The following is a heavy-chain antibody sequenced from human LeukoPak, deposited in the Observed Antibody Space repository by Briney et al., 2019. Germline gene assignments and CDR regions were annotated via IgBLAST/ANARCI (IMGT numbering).Heavy chain of an antibody. CDR3: ARESYQYYFDY. J-gene: IGHJ4*02. CDR1: GFTFSSYA. CDR2: ISGSSSYI. V-gene: IGHV3-21*01. D-gene: IGHD1-26*01. Sequence: PGGSLRLSCAASGFTFSSYAMHWVRQAPGKGLEWVSSISGSSSYIYYADSVKGRFTISRDNAKNSLYLQMNSLRAEDTAVYYCARESYQYYFDYWGQGTLVTVSS.